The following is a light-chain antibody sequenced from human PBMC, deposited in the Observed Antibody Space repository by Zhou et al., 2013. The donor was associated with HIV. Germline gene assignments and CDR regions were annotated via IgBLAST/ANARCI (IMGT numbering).Light chain of an antibody. CDR1: QSVGSS. CDR3: QQRRNWPVT. Sequence: EIVLTQSPATLSLSPGERATLSCRASQSVGSSLAWYQQKPGQAPSLLISDASNRATGTPARFSGSGSGTDFTLTISSLQPEDFAVYYCQQRRNWPVTFGQGTKLEI. CDR2: DAS. J-gene: IGKJ2*01. V-gene: IGKV3-11*01.